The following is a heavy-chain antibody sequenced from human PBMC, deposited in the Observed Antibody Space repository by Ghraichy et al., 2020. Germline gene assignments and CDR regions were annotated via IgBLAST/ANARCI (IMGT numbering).Heavy chain of an antibody. CDR1: GGSFSGYY. Sequence: SQTLSLTCAVYGGSFSGYYWSWIRQPPGKGLEWIGEINHSGSTNYNPSLKSRVTISVDTSKNQFSLKLSSVTAADTAVYYCARGPFLSMVRGVRYDYWGQGTLVTVSS. J-gene: IGHJ4*02. CDR3: ARGPFLSMVRGVRYDY. D-gene: IGHD3-10*01. V-gene: IGHV4-34*01. CDR2: INHSGST.